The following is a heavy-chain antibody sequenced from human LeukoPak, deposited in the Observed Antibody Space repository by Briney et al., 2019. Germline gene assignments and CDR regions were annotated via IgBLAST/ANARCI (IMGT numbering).Heavy chain of an antibody. V-gene: IGHV1-69*13. CDR3: ARFQKEYYYYYYGMDV. CDR2: IIPIFGTA. Sequence: SVKVSCKASGYTFTSYGISWVRQAPGQGLEWMGGIIPIFGTANYAQKFQGRVTITADESTSTAYMELSSLRSEDTAVYYCARFQKEYYYYYYGMDVWGQGTTVTVSS. J-gene: IGHJ6*02. CDR1: GYTFTSYG.